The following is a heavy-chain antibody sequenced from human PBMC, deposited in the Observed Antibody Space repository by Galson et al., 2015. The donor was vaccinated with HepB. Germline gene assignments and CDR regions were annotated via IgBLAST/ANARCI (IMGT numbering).Heavy chain of an antibody. V-gene: IGHV1-18*01. D-gene: IGHD4-17*01. Sequence: SVKVSCKASGYTFTSYGISWVRQAPGQGLEWMGWISAYNGNTNYAQKLQGRVTMTTDTSTSTAYMELRSLRSDDTAVYYCFLGWNDCGDYEGGYWGQGTLVTVSS. J-gene: IGHJ4*02. CDR1: GYTFTSYG. CDR2: ISAYNGNT. CDR3: FLGWNDCGDYEGGY.